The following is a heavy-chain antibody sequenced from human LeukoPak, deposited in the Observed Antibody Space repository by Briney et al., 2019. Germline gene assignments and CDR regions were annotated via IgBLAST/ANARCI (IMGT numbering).Heavy chain of an antibody. Sequence: SETLSLTCTVSGGSISSYYWSWIRQPPGKGLEWIGYIYYTGSTNYNPSLKSRVTISVDTSKNQFSLKLSSVTAADTAVYYCASKVTGTYDYWGQGTLVTVSS. D-gene: IGHD1-20*01. CDR3: ASKVTGTYDY. CDR2: IYYTGST. V-gene: IGHV4-59*12. J-gene: IGHJ4*02. CDR1: GGSISSYY.